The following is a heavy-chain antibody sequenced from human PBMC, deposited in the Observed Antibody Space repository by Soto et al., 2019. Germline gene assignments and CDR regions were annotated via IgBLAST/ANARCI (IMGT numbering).Heavy chain of an antibody. D-gene: IGHD3-10*01. J-gene: IGHJ6*02. CDR2: IIPIFGTA. Sequence: SVKVSCKASGGTFSSYAISWVRQAPGQGLEWMGGIIPIFGTANYAQKFQGRVTITADESTSTAYMELSSLRSEDTAVYYCARDWARGLAMDKGAVDYYGMDVWGQGTTVTVSS. CDR3: ARDWARGLAMDKGAVDYYGMDV. CDR1: GGTFSSYA. V-gene: IGHV1-69*13.